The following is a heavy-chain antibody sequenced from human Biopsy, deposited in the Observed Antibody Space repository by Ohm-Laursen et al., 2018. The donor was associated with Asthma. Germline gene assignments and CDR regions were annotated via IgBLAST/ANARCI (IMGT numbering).Heavy chain of an antibody. V-gene: IGHV4-59*01. D-gene: IGHD3-3*01. CDR1: GGSISGFY. Sequence: SQTLSLTCTVSGGSISGFYWSWIRQPSGKGLEWIGYIYYTGTTNYNPSLKSRVSISVDTSKNQFSLKLTSVTAADTAVYYCARDFGGWYYFDNWGQGSLVTVSS. CDR2: IYYTGTT. CDR3: ARDFGGWYYFDN. J-gene: IGHJ4*02.